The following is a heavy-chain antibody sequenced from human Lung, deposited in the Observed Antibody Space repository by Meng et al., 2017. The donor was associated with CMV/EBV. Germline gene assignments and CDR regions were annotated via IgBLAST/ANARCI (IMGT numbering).Heavy chain of an antibody. V-gene: IGHV3-21*01. CDR3: ARDLGNSYGYDYYYSYGMDV. Sequence: GEXXKISCAASGFTFSSYSMNWVRQAPGKGLEWVSSISSSSSYIYYADSVKGRFTISRDNAKNSLYLQMNSLRAEDTAVYYCARDLGNSYGYDYYYSYGMDVWXQGTMVTVSS. CDR2: ISSSSSYI. D-gene: IGHD5-18*01. CDR1: GFTFSSYS. J-gene: IGHJ6*02.